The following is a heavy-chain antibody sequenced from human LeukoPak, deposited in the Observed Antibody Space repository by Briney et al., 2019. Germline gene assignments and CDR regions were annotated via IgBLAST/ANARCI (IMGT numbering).Heavy chain of an antibody. CDR1: GFTFSNAW. Sequence: GGSLRLSCAASGFTFSNAWMSWVRQAPGKGLEWVGRIKSKTDGGTTDYAAPVKGRFTISRGDSKNTLYLQMNSLKTEDTAVYYCTTATTVSQDYFDYWGQGTLVTVSS. J-gene: IGHJ4*02. CDR2: IKSKTDGGTT. V-gene: IGHV3-15*01. CDR3: TTATTVSQDYFDY. D-gene: IGHD4-17*01.